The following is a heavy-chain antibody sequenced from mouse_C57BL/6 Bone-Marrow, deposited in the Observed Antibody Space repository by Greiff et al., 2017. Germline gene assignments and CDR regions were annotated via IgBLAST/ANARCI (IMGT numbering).Heavy chain of an antibody. CDR2: IDPSDSET. CDR3: ERRVYSKEYDLDY. V-gene: IGHV1-52*01. CDR1: GYTFTSYW. D-gene: IGHD2-5*01. Sequence: VQLQQSGAELVRPGSSVKLSCTASGYTFTSYWMHWVQQRPIQGLEWIGNIDPSDSETHYNQKFKDMATLTVDTSSSTAYMQLSSLTSEDSEVYDSERRVYSKEYDLDYWGQGTTLTVSS. J-gene: IGHJ2*01.